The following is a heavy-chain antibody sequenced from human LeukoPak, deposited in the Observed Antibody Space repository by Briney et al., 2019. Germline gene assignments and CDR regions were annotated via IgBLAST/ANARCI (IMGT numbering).Heavy chain of an antibody. CDR1: GFTFDDYA. Sequence: GGSLRLSCAASGFTFDDYAMHWVRQAPGKGLEWVSLIRGDGGSTYCADSVKGRFTISRDNSKNSLYLQMNSLRGEDTALYFCANEVRPNDYWGQGTLVTVSS. D-gene: IGHD4/OR15-4a*01. CDR3: ANEVRPNDY. V-gene: IGHV3-43*02. J-gene: IGHJ4*02. CDR2: IRGDGGST.